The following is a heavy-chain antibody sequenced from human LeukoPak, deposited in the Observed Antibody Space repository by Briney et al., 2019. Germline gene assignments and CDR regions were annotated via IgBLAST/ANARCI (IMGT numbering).Heavy chain of an antibody. D-gene: IGHD3-10*01. J-gene: IGHJ3*02. CDR1: GGTFSSYA. V-gene: IGHV1-69*04. CDR3: ARGQTFGDAFDI. CDR2: IIPILGIA. Sequence: VASVKVSCKASGGTFSSYAISWVRQAPGQGLEWMGRIIPILGIANYAQKFQGRVTITADKSTSTAYMELSSLRSEDTAVYYCARGQTFGDAFDIWGQGTMVTVSS.